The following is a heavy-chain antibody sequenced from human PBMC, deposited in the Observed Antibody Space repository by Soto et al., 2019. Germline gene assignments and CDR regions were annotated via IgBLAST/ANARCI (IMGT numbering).Heavy chain of an antibody. D-gene: IGHD1-26*01. Sequence: SETLSLTCTVSDASVWSDSYFWTWIRQPPGKGLEWIAYISHTGDTNYNPSLKSRVTISIDTSRNQFSLTVTSVTAADTAVYFCARIVVGVTVDLWGQGSLVTVSS. J-gene: IGHJ4*02. CDR3: ARIVVGVTVDL. V-gene: IGHV4-61*01. CDR1: DASVWSDSYF. CDR2: ISHTGDT.